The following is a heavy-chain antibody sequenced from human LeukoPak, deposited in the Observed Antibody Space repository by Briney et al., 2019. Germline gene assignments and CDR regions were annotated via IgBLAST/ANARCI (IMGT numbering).Heavy chain of an antibody. V-gene: IGHV3-23*01. D-gene: IGHD1-26*01. Sequence: GGSLRLSCATSGFTFNNYAMSWVRQAPGKGLEWVSAISGSGRDTYYADSVKGRFTISRDNSKHTLFLQMNNLRVEDTAVYYCASRQWDLLDYWGQGTLVTVSS. J-gene: IGHJ4*02. CDR3: ASRQWDLLDY. CDR2: ISGSGRDT. CDR1: GFTFNNYA.